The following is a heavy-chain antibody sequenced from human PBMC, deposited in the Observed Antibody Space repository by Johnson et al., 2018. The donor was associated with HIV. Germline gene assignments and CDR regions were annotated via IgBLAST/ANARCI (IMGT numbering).Heavy chain of an antibody. Sequence: QVQLVESGGGVVQPGGSLRLSCAASGFTFSSYGMHWVRQAPGKGLEWVAFIRYDGSDECYADFVKGRFTISRDNSKNTLYLQMNSLRAEDTAVYYCARDGYHNFWSGYYRDDAFDIWGQGTMVTVSS. CDR1: GFTFSSYG. CDR2: IRYDGSDE. CDR3: ARDGYHNFWSGYYRDDAFDI. J-gene: IGHJ3*02. V-gene: IGHV3-30*02. D-gene: IGHD3-3*01.